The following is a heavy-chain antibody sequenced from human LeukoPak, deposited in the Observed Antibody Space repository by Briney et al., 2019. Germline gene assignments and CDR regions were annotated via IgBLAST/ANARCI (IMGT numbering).Heavy chain of an antibody. CDR3: AGLEIMRGYDIFDY. CDR2: IYHSGST. D-gene: IGHD5-12*01. CDR1: GYSISSGYY. V-gene: IGHV4-38-2*01. J-gene: IGHJ4*02. Sequence: PSETLSLTCAVSGYSISSGYYWGWIRQPPGKGLEWIGSIYHSGSTYYNPSLKSRVTISVDTSKNQFSLKLSSVTAADTAVCYCAGLEIMRGYDIFDYWGQGTLVTVSS.